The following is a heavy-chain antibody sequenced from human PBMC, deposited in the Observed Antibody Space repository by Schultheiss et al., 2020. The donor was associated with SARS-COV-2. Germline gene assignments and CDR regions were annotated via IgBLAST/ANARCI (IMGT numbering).Heavy chain of an antibody. CDR1: GYTFTSYG. CDR2: MNPNSGGT. J-gene: IGHJ3*02. V-gene: IGHV1-2*02. CDR3: ALYDSSGGGGAFDI. Sequence: ASVKVSCKASGYTFTSYGISWVRQAPGQGLEWMGWMNPNSGGTNYAQKFQGRVTMTRDTSISTAYMELSRLRSDDTAVYYCALYDSSGGGGAFDIWGQGTMVTVSS. D-gene: IGHD3-22*01.